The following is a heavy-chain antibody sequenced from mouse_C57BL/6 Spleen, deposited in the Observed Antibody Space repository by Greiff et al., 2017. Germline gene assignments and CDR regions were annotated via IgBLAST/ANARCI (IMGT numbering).Heavy chain of an antibody. Sequence: EVQLQQSGPGLVKPSQSLSLTCSVTGYSITSGYYWNWIRQFPGNKLEWMGYISYDGSNNYNPSLKNRISITRDTSKNQFFLKLNSVTTEDTATYYCARDRGVVAPFDYWGQGTTLTVSS. J-gene: IGHJ2*01. V-gene: IGHV3-6*01. CDR3: ARDRGVVAPFDY. CDR2: ISYDGSN. D-gene: IGHD1-1*01. CDR1: GYSITSGYY.